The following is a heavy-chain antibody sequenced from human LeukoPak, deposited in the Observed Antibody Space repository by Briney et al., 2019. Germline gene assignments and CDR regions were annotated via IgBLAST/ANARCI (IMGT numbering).Heavy chain of an antibody. Sequence: PSETLSLTCAVYGGSFSGYYWSWIRQPPGKGLEWIGEINHSGSTNYNPSLKSRVTISVDTSKNQFSLKLSSVTAADTAVYYCARGVPMVRGGPPDYWGQGTLVTVSS. CDR1: GGSFSGYY. CDR3: ARGVPMVRGGPPDY. V-gene: IGHV4-34*01. J-gene: IGHJ4*02. CDR2: INHSGST. D-gene: IGHD3-10*01.